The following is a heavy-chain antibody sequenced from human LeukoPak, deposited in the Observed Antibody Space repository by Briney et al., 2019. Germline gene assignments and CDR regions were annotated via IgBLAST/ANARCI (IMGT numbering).Heavy chain of an antibody. CDR1: GGSISSGGYY. Sequence: SETPSLTCTVSGGSISSGGYYWSWIRQHPGKGLEWIGYIYYSGSTYYNPSLKSRVTISVDTSKNQFSLKLSSVTAADTAVYYCARANGGDYYDSSTNWFDPWGQGTLVTVSS. CDR3: ARANGGDYYDSSTNWFDP. J-gene: IGHJ5*02. V-gene: IGHV4-31*03. CDR2: IYYSGST. D-gene: IGHD3-22*01.